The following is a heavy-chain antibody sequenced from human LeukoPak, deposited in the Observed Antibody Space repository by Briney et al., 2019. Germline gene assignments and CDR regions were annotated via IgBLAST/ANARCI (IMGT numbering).Heavy chain of an antibody. CDR3: AREATMVVVVTTPTYFDY. D-gene: IGHD3-22*01. CDR2: FNPRGGRT. CDR1: GYTFTRFY. Sequence: ASVKVSCKTSGYTFTRFYMHWVRQAPGQGLAWMGIFNPRGGRTSYAQKFQGRVTMTSDTSTSTVYMELSSLRSEDTAVYYCAREATMVVVVTTPTYFDYWGQGTLVTVSS. V-gene: IGHV1-46*01. J-gene: IGHJ4*02.